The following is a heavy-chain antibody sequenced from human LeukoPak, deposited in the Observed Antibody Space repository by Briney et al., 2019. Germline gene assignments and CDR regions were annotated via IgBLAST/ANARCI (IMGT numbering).Heavy chain of an antibody. CDR1: GFTFSSYA. V-gene: IGHV3-23*01. CDR3: AKDFVVVPAAIRASYYYYYGMDV. D-gene: IGHD2-2*02. CDR2: ISGSGGST. J-gene: IGHJ6*02. Sequence: GGSLRLSCAASGFTFSSYAMSWVRQAPGKGLDLVSAISGSGGSTYYADSVKGRFTISRDNSKNTLYLQMNSLRAEDTAVYYCAKDFVVVPAAIRASYYYYYGMDVWGQGTTVTVSS.